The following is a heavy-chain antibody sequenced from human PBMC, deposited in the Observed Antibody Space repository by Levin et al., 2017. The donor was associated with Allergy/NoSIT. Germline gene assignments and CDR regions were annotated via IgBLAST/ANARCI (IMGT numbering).Heavy chain of an antibody. CDR2: ISWNSGSI. CDR1: GFTFDDYA. CDR3: AKDSLLSGYYYMDV. D-gene: IGHD2-2*01. Sequence: PGGSLRLSCAASGFTFDDYAMHWVRQAPGKGLEWVSGISWNSGSIGYADSVKGRFTISRDNAKNSLYLQMNSLRAEDTALYYCAKDSLLSGYYYMDVWGKGTTVTVSS. V-gene: IGHV3-9*01. J-gene: IGHJ6*03.